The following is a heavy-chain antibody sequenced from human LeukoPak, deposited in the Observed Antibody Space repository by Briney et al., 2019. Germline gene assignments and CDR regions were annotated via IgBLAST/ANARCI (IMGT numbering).Heavy chain of an antibody. CDR1: GFTFTKYW. D-gene: IGHD1-26*01. Sequence: PGGSLRLSCAASGFTFTKYWMSWIRQVPGKGPEWVANIKQDGSEKYYVDSVKGRFTISRDNAKNPLYLQMDSLRAEDTAVYYCARDKEEGATKLDSWGQGTLVSVSS. CDR2: IKQDGSEK. J-gene: IGHJ4*02. V-gene: IGHV3-7*03. CDR3: ARDKEEGATKLDS.